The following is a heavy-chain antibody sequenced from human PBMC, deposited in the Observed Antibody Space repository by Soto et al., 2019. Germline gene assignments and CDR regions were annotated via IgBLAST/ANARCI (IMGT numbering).Heavy chain of an antibody. CDR3: ARGSGYGSGGSMNNYLDS. J-gene: IGHJ4*02. D-gene: IGHD3-10*01. V-gene: IGHV3-7*01. Sequence: PGGSLRLSCAASGFTFGSYWMSWVRQVPGKGLEWLGTIKRDSTEKKYVAYVKGRFTMSRDNAQNSLYLQMDSLRAEDTAVYYCARGSGYGSGGSMNNYLDSWGQGTLVTVTS. CDR1: GFTFGSYW. CDR2: IKRDSTEK.